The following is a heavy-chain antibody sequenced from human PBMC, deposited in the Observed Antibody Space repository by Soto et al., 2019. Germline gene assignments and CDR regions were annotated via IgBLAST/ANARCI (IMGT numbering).Heavy chain of an antibody. CDR1: GFTFSSYS. D-gene: IGHD6-13*01. V-gene: IGHV3-64D*06. CDR2: ISSNGGST. J-gene: IGHJ4*02. Sequence: XESLSLSCSASGFTFSSYSMHWVGQAPGKGLEYVSAISSNGGSTYYADSVKGRFTISRDNSKNTLYLQMSSLRAEDTAVYYCVANLQQLGSFDYWGQGTLVTVSS. CDR3: VANLQQLGSFDY.